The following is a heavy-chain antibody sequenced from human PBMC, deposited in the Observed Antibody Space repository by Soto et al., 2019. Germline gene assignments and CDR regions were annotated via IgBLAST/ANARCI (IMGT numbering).Heavy chain of an antibody. CDR3: ARVTLKAGNWFDP. Sequence: ASVKVSCKGSGYTFTDYFIHWVRQAPGQGFEWMGWINPNSRGTNYAQKFQGRVTMTRDTSNSTAYMELRGLTSDDTAVYYCARVTLKAGNWFDPWGQGTLVTVSS. CDR1: GYTFTDYF. CDR2: INPNSRGT. J-gene: IGHJ5*02. V-gene: IGHV1-2*02.